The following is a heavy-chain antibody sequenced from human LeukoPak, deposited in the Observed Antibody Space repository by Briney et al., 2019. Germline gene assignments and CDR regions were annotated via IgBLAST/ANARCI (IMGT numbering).Heavy chain of an antibody. CDR1: GFTFSSYG. CDR2: IWYDGSNK. D-gene: IGHD4-17*01. Sequence: GGSLRLSCAASGFTFSSYGMHWVRQAPGKGLEGVAVIWYDGSNKYYADSVKSRFTISRDNSKNTLYLQMNSLRAEDTAVYYCARDPAYGDYASNYYYYSGMDVWGQGTTVTVSS. CDR3: ARDPAYGDYASNYYYYSGMDV. V-gene: IGHV3-33*01. J-gene: IGHJ6*02.